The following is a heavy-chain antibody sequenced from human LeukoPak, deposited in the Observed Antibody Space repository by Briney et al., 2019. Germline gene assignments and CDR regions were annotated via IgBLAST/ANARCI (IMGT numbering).Heavy chain of an antibody. CDR3: ARDFGGWCYFDY. V-gene: IGHV3-64*01. D-gene: IGHD6-19*01. Sequence: GGSLRLSCAASGFTFSSYAMHWVRQAPGKGLEYVSAISSNGGSTYYANSVKGRFTISRDNSKNKLYLQMGSLRAEDMAVYYCARDFGGWCYFDYWGQGTLVTVSS. CDR2: ISSNGGST. CDR1: GFTFSSYA. J-gene: IGHJ4*02.